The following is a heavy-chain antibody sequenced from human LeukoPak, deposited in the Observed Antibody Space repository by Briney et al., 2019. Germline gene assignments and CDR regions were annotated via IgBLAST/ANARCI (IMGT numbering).Heavy chain of an antibody. J-gene: IGHJ5*02. Sequence: PGGSLRLSCVASGFTFNTYWMSWVRQAPGKGLEWVANINQDGTLRYYVDSVKGRFTISRDNAKNSVFLQLNSLRAEDTAVYYCATEGTDGRGSFGWFDAWGEGTLVTVSS. CDR3: ATEGTDGRGSFGWFDA. D-gene: IGHD3-10*01. CDR1: GFTFNTYW. V-gene: IGHV3-7*01. CDR2: INQDGTLR.